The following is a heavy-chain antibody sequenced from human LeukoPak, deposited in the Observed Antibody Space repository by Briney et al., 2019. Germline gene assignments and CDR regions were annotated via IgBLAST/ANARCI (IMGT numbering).Heavy chain of an antibody. D-gene: IGHD6-19*01. CDR1: GFTFSSYR. CDR3: ARAQGYSSGRELRDAFDI. J-gene: IGHJ3*02. CDR2: ISSSSSYI. V-gene: IGHV3-21*01. Sequence: PGGSLRLPWAVAGFTFSSYRMNWVRPAPGEGLEWVSSISSSSSYIYYADSVKGRFTISRDHAKNSLYLQLNSLIAADTAVYYCARAQGYSSGRELRDAFDIWGQGTIATVSS.